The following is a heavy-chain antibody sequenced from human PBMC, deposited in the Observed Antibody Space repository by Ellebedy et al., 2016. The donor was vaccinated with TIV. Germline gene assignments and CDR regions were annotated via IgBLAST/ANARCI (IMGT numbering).Heavy chain of an antibody. D-gene: IGHD3-10*01. CDR1: GFTVGDYV. Sequence: PGGSLRLSCTASGFTVGDYVLSWFRQAPGKGLEWVSYIRIKAYGETTEYAASLKDRFTFSRDDSKSIAYLQMNSLKIEYTAMYYCARGLRISGDAFDVWGQGTMVTVSS. V-gene: IGHV3-49*03. CDR2: IRIKAYGETT. J-gene: IGHJ3*01. CDR3: ARGLRISGDAFDV.